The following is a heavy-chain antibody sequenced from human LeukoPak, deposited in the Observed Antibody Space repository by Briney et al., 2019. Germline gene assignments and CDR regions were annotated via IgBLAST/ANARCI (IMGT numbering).Heavy chain of an antibody. CDR2: IHHSGSGT. CDR3: ATLRGASSAVFDS. V-gene: IGHV4-59*08. J-gene: IGHJ4*02. D-gene: IGHD3-22*01. Sequence: SETLSLTGTVSGGSISSEYWSWIRQPPGKGLEWVGYIHHSGSGTNYNPSLKSRVTISVDTSKRQISLKLSSVTAADTALYYCATLRGASSAVFDSWGQGILVTVSS. CDR1: GGSISSEY.